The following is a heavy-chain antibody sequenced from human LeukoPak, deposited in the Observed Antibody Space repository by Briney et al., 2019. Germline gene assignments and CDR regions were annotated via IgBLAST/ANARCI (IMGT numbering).Heavy chain of an antibody. D-gene: IGHD3-10*01. Sequence: SQTLSLTCTVSGGSISSGSYYWSWIRQPAGKGLEWIGRIYTSGSTNYNPSLKSRVTISVDTSKNQFSLKLSPVTAADTAVYYCARRDYYGSGSDYRSFDYWGQGSLVTVSS. CDR3: ARRDYYGSGSDYRSFDY. J-gene: IGHJ4*02. V-gene: IGHV4-61*02. CDR1: GGSISSGSYY. CDR2: IYTSGST.